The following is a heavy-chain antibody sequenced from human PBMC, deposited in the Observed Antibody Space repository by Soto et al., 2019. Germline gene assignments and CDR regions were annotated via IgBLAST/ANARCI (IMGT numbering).Heavy chain of an antibody. CDR3: ARATRYYHTSGSDS. Sequence: GGSLRLSCAASGFTFSGYYMSWIRQAPGKGLEWISYISSNSNYKNHADSVRGRFTISRDNAKNSLHLQMNSLRAEDTAVYYCARATRYYHTSGSDSWGQGALVTVSS. V-gene: IGHV3-11*06. CDR2: ISSNSNYK. J-gene: IGHJ4*02. D-gene: IGHD3-22*01. CDR1: GFTFSGYY.